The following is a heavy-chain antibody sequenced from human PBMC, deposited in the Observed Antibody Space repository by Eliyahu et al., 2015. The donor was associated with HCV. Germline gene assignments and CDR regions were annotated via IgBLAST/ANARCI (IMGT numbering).Heavy chain of an antibody. CDR2: INPSGGST. D-gene: IGHD4-23*01. Sequence: QVQLVQSGAEVKKPGASVKVSCKTSGYTFTSYYMHWXRQAPGQGLXWMGIINPSGGSTSYAQKFQGRVTMTRDTSTSTVYMELSSLRSEDTAVYYCARDPTVVTPGAFDIWGQGTMVTVSS. CDR3: ARDPTVVTPGAFDI. J-gene: IGHJ3*02. CDR1: GYTFTSYY. V-gene: IGHV1-46*01.